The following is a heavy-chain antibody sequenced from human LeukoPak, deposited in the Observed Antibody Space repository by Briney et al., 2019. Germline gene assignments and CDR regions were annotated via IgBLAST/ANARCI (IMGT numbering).Heavy chain of an antibody. Sequence: SETLSLTCTVSGGSLSSSSYYWGWIRQPPGKGLEWIGSIYYSGSTYYNPSLKSRVTISVDTSKNQFSLKLSSVTAADTAVYYGARDGYGDYSNPWGQGTLVTVSS. D-gene: IGHD4-17*01. V-gene: IGHV4-39*07. J-gene: IGHJ5*02. CDR3: ARDGYGDYSNP. CDR1: GGSLSSSSYY. CDR2: IYYSGST.